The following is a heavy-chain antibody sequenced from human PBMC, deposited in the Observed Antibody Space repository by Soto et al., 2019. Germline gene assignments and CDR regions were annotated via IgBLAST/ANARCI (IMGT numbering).Heavy chain of an antibody. J-gene: IGHJ4*02. CDR1: GFPFGENA. CDR2: ISDSGATT. D-gene: IGHD6-19*01. V-gene: IGHV3-23*01. CDR3: AKEDTSSGSLDY. Sequence: GGSLRLSCAASGFPFGENAMSWVRQAPGKGLEWVPGISDSGATTYYADSVRGRFTISRDNSKNTLYLQMESLRAEDSASYYCAKEDTSSGSLDYWGQGALVTVSS.